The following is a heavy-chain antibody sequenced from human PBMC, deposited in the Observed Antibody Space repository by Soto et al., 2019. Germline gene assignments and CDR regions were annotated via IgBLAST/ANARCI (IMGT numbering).Heavy chain of an antibody. Sequence: LRLSCAASGFTFSTYSMNWVRQAPGKGLEWVSSISHSSSYKNYADSVKGRFTISRDNAKNSLYLQKNSLRAEDTAVDYCARQGCRLLNDYYCYEGLEIWGQGTTVTVSS. D-gene: IGHD2-15*01. CDR1: GFTFSTYS. CDR2: ISHSSSYK. CDR3: ARQGCRLLNDYYCYEGLEI. J-gene: IGHJ6*02. V-gene: IGHV3-21*01.